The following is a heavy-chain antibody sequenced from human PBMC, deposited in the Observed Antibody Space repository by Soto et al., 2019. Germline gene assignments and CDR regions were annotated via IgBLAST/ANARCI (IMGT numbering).Heavy chain of an antibody. CDR1: GGSFSGYY. J-gene: IGHJ4*02. CDR3: ARGRYGDYLDY. CDR2: INHSGST. V-gene: IGHV4-34*01. D-gene: IGHD4-17*01. Sequence: NPSATLSLTCAVYGGSFSGYYWSWIRQPPGKGLEWIGEINHSGSTNYNPSLKSRVTISVDTSKNQFSLKLSSVTAADTAVYYCARGRYGDYLDYWGQGTLVTVSS.